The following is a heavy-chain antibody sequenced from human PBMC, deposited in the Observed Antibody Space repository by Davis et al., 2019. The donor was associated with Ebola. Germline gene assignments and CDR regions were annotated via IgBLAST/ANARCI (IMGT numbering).Heavy chain of an antibody. CDR2: IYWDDDK. D-gene: IGHD3-9*01. Sequence: SGPTLVKPTQTLTLTCTFSGFSLSTSGMCVSWIRQPPGKALEWLALIYWDDDKRYSPSLKSRLTITKDTSKNQVVLTMTNMDPVDTATYYCAHRLNTPQMYYDILTGYYLDANNWFHPWGQGTLVTVSS. J-gene: IGHJ5*02. V-gene: IGHV2-5*08. CDR3: AHRLNTPQMYYDILTGYYLDANNWFHP. CDR1: GFSLSTSGMC.